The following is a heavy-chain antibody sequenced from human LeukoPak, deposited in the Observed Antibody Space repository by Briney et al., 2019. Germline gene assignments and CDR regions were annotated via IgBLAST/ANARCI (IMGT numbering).Heavy chain of an antibody. CDR3: ARDSDFWSGYYFDC. J-gene: IGHJ4*02. CDR1: GYTLTGYY. D-gene: IGHD3-3*01. CDR2: INPNSGGT. V-gene: IGHV1-2*02. Sequence: ASVKVSCKASGYTLTGYYMHWVRQAPGQGLEWMGWINPNSGGTNYAQKFQGRVTMTRDTSISTAYMELSRLRSDDTAVYYCARDSDFWSGYYFDCWGQGTLVTVSS.